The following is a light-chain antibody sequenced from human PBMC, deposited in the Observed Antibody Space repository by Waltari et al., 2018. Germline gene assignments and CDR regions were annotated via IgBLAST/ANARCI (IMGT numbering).Light chain of an antibody. Sequence: QSVLTQPPSASGTPGQRVTISCSGSSSNIGSNYVYWYQQLPGTAPKLPIYRNNPRPSGVPDRFSGSKSGTSAPLAISGLRSEDEADYYCAAWDDSLSGVVFGGGTKLTVL. J-gene: IGLJ2*01. CDR1: SSNIGSNY. CDR3: AAWDDSLSGVV. V-gene: IGLV1-47*01. CDR2: RNN.